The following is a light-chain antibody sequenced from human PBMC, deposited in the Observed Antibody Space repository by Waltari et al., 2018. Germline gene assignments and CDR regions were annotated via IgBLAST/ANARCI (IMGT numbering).Light chain of an antibody. CDR3: QQLHTYPYT. Sequence: DIQLTQSPSFLSASVGDRVTITCRASQGISSYLAWYQQEPGKAPKLLISSASTLQSGVPSRFSDSGSGTAFTLTISSLQPEDFAAYYCQQLHTYPYTFGQGTKVEIK. CDR2: SAS. V-gene: IGKV1-9*01. J-gene: IGKJ2*01. CDR1: QGISSY.